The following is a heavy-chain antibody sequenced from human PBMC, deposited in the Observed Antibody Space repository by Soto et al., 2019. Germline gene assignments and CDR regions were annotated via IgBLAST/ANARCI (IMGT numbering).Heavy chain of an antibody. V-gene: IGHV1-69*13. CDR1: GGTFSSYA. CDR3: AIDRPYYYDSSANPGQ. D-gene: IGHD3-22*01. Sequence: SVKVSCKASGGTFSSYAISWVRQAPGQGLEWMGGIIPIFGTANYAQKFQGRVTITADESTSTAYMELSSLRSEDTAVYYCAIDRPYYYDSSANPGQWGQGTLVTVSS. J-gene: IGHJ1*01. CDR2: IIPIFGTA.